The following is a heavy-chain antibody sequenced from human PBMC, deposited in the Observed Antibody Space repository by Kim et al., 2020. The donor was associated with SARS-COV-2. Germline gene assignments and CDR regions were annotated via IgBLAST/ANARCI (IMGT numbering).Heavy chain of an antibody. V-gene: IGHV4-59*01. Sequence: SETLSLTCSVSGASIRSYYWSWIRQSPEKGLEWIGYIYSSGSTYYNPSLKSRITLSVDSSKNQFSLKLTSVTPADTAVYYCASVSGSYHDYWGQGTLVTVSS. D-gene: IGHD1-26*01. CDR2: IYSSGST. CDR1: GASIRSYY. CDR3: ASVSGSYHDY. J-gene: IGHJ4*02.